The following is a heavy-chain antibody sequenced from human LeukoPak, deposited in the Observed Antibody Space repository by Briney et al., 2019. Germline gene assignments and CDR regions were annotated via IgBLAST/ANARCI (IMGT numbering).Heavy chain of an antibody. D-gene: IGHD1-26*01. J-gene: IGHJ5*02. CDR1: GGSISSGSYY. CDR2: IYTSGST. CDR3: AREVRSAWASFDP. V-gene: IGHV4-61*02. Sequence: SQTLSLTCTVSGGSISSGSYYWSWIRQPAGKGLEWIGRIYTSGSTNYNPSLKSRVTISVDTSKNQFSLKLSSVTAADTAVYYCAREVRSAWASFDPWGQGTLVTVSS.